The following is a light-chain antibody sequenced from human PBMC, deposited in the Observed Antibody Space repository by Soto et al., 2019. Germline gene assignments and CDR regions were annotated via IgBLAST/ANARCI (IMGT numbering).Light chain of an antibody. J-gene: IGKJ1*01. CDR1: QSISTL. CDR3: QQYYSYPRT. Sequence: DIEMTQSPSTLSASVGDRVTITCRAGQSISTLLAWYQQKPGKAPKLLIYAASTLQSGVPSRFSGSGSGTDFTLTISCLQSEDFATYYCQQYYSYPRTFGQGTKVDIK. CDR2: AAS. V-gene: IGKV1-5*01.